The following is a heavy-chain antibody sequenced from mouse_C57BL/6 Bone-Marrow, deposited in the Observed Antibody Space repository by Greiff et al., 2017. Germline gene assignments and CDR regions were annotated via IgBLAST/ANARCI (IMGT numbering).Heavy chain of an antibody. CDR2: IDPSDSYT. D-gene: IGHD3-3*01. Sequence: QVQLQQPGAELVKPGASVKLSCKASGYTFTSYWMQWVRQRPGQGLEWIGEIDPSDSYTNYNQKFKGKATLTVDTSSSTAYMQHSSLTSEDSAVYYCARGGGWPSFDYWGQGTTRTVSS. V-gene: IGHV1-50*01. J-gene: IGHJ2*01. CDR3: ARGGGWPSFDY. CDR1: GYTFTSYW.